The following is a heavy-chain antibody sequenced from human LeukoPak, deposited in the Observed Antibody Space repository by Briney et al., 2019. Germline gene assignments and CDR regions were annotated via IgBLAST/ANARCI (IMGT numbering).Heavy chain of an antibody. J-gene: IGHJ1*01. Sequence: SETLSLTCTVSGYSISSGYHWGWIRQPPGKGLEWIGSIYHSGSTYYNPSLKSRVTISVDTSKNQFALKLRSVTAADTAVYYCARVVQSTDSSGFYLPEYFQHWGQGTLVTVSS. D-gene: IGHD3-22*01. CDR1: GYSISSGYH. V-gene: IGHV4-38-2*02. CDR3: ARVVQSTDSSGFYLPEYFQH. CDR2: IYHSGST.